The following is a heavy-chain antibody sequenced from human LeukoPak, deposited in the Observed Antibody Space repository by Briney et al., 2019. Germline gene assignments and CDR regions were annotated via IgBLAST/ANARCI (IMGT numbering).Heavy chain of an antibody. CDR3: AKDPVAGAVGDY. Sequence: GRSLRLSCAASGFTFDDYAMPWVRQAPGKGLEWVSGISWNSGSRGYADSVKGRFTISRDNSKNTLYLQMNSLRAEDTAVYYCAKDPVAGAVGDYWGQGTLVTVSS. CDR2: ISWNSGSR. J-gene: IGHJ4*02. CDR1: GFTFDDYA. V-gene: IGHV3-9*01. D-gene: IGHD6-19*01.